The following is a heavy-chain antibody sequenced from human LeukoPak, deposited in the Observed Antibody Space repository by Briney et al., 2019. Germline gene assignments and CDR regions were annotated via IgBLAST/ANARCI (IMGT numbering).Heavy chain of an antibody. CDR1: GYTFTSYY. Sequence: ASVKVSCKASGYTFTSYYMHWVRQAPGQVLAWMGIINPSGGSTSYAQKFQGRVTMTRDTSTSTVYMELSSLRSEDTAVYYCARRGLGITGTLGYFDYWGQGTLVTVSS. J-gene: IGHJ4*02. D-gene: IGHD1-20*01. CDR2: INPSGGST. V-gene: IGHV1-46*01. CDR3: ARRGLGITGTLGYFDY.